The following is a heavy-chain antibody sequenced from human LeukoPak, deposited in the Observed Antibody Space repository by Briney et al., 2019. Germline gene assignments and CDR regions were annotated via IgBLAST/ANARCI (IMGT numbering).Heavy chain of an antibody. CDR2: ISAYNGNT. V-gene: IGHV1-18*01. CDR3: ARDAIVRNDFWSGYYLDRGKPGGLNWFDP. CDR1: GYTFTGYG. D-gene: IGHD3-3*01. J-gene: IGHJ5*02. Sequence: ASVKVSCKASGYTFTGYGISWVRQAPGQGLEWMGWISAYNGNTNYAQKLQGRVTMTTDTSTSTAYVELRSLRSDDTAVYYCARDAIVRNDFWSGYYLDRGKPGGLNWFDPWGQGTLVTVSS.